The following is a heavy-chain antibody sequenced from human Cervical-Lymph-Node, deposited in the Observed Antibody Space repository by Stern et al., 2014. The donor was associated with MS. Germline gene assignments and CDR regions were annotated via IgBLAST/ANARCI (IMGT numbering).Heavy chain of an antibody. J-gene: IGHJ4*02. CDR1: GYTFTSYY. CDR2: INPSGGST. V-gene: IGHV1-46*03. CDR3: ARDHGYSYGPEEYFDY. Sequence: DQLVESGAEVKKPGASVKVSCKASGYTFTSYYMHWVRQAPGQGLEWMGIINPSGGSTSYAQKFQGRVTMTRDTSTSTVYMELSSLRSEDTAVYYCARDHGYSYGPEEYFDYWGQGTLVTVSS. D-gene: IGHD5-18*01.